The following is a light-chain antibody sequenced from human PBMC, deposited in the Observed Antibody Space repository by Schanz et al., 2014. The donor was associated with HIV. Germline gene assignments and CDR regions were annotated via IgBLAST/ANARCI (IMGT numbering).Light chain of an antibody. CDR3: LQYDNYSPCT. J-gene: IGKJ2*02. CDR2: AAS. CDR1: QHISNY. V-gene: IGKV1-17*03. Sequence: DIQMTQSPSAMSASVGDTVTITCRASQHISNYLAWFQQKPGKVPKRLIYAASTLQSGVPSRFIGSRSGTEFTLTISSLQPDDFATYYCLQYDNYSPCTFGQGTKLDIK.